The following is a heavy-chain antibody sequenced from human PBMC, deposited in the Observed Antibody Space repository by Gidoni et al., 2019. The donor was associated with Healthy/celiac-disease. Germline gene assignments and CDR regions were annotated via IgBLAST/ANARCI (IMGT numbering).Heavy chain of an antibody. CDR3: ARDLRGTTLWYFDL. Sequence: QVQLQESGPGLVKPSQTLSLTCPVSGGSISSGGYYWSWIRQHPGKGLEWIGYIYYSGSTYYNPSLKSRVTISVDTSKNQFSLKLSSVTAADTAVYYCARDLRGTTLWYFDLWGRGTLVTVSS. J-gene: IGHJ2*01. D-gene: IGHD2-15*01. CDR1: GGSISSGGYY. CDR2: IYYSGST. V-gene: IGHV4-31*03.